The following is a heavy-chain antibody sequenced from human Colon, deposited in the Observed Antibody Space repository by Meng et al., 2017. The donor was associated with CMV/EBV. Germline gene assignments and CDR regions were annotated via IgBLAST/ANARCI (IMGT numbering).Heavy chain of an antibody. J-gene: IGHJ4*02. CDR2: IKQDGSEK. V-gene: IGHV3-7*03. CDR3: AKAGPGWYSDY. D-gene: IGHD3-10*01. Sequence: GESLKISCADSGFIFSSYWMSWVRQAPGKGLEWVVNIKQDGSEKYYVDSVKGRFTISRDNSKNTLYLQMNSLRAEDTAIYYCAKAGPGWYSDYWGQGTLVTVSS. CDR1: GFIFSSYW.